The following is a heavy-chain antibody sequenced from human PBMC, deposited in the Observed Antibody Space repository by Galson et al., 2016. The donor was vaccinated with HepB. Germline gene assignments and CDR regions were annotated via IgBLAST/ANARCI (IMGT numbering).Heavy chain of an antibody. CDR3: AARPSHITSHITAPGWAWGYDY. CDR2: IHDGGRT. J-gene: IGHJ4*02. V-gene: IGHV3-66*02. CDR1: GFTVRSNY. Sequence: SLRLSCAVSGFTVRSNYMSWVRQTPGKRLEWISVIHDGGRTYYADSVKGRFTISRDNSEDTLYLQMNSLRGDDTAIYYCAARPSHITSHITAPGWAWGYDYWGQGTLVTVSS. D-gene: IGHD6-13*01.